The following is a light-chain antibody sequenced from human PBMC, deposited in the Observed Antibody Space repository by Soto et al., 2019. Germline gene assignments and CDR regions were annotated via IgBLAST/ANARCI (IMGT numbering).Light chain of an antibody. CDR3: QSYDSSLTEYV. J-gene: IGLJ1*01. CDR1: SSNIGAGYE. Sequence: QSVLTRPPSVSGAPGQRVTISCTGSSSNIGAGYEVHWYQQLPGAAPKLLIYANTNRPSGVPDRFSASKSGTSASLAITGLQAEDEADYYCQSYDSSLTEYVFGTGTKVTVL. V-gene: IGLV1-40*01. CDR2: ANT.